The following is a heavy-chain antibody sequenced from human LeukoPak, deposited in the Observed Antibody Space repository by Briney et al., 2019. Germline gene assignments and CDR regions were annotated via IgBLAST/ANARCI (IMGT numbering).Heavy chain of an antibody. V-gene: IGHV4-34*01. CDR2: INHSGST. CDR1: GGSFSGYY. J-gene: IGHJ4*02. D-gene: IGHD3-10*01. CDR3: ARHRRITMVRGAEFGY. Sequence: SETLSLTCAVYGGSFSGYYWSWIRQPPGKGLEWIGEINHSGSTNYNPSLKSRVTISVDTSKNQFSLKLSSVTAADTAVYYCARHRRITMVRGAEFGYWGQGTLVTVSS.